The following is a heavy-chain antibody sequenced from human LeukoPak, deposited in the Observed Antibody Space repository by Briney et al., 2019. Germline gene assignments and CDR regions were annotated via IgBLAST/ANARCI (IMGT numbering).Heavy chain of an antibody. V-gene: IGHV2-70*04. J-gene: IGHJ4*02. Sequence: SGPTLVNPTQTLTLTCTFSGFSLSTSGMRVSWIRQPPGKALEWLARIDWGDDKFYSTSLKTRLTISKDTSKNQVVLTMTNMDPVDTATYYCARIGPNYYDSSYYFDYWGQGTLVTVSS. CDR1: GFSLSTSGMR. D-gene: IGHD3-22*01. CDR2: IDWGDDK. CDR3: ARIGPNYYDSSYYFDY.